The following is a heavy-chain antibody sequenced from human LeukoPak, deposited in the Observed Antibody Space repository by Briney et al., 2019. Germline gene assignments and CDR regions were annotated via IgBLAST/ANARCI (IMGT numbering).Heavy chain of an antibody. CDR2: IRYDGSNK. D-gene: IGHD2-2*01. Sequence: GGPLRLSCAASGFTFSSYGMHWVRQAPGKGLEWVAFIRYDGSNKYYADSVKGRFTISRDNSKNTLYLQMNSLRAEDTAVYYCAKLAVVVPAASWFDPWGQGTLVTVSS. V-gene: IGHV3-30*02. CDR3: AKLAVVVPAASWFDP. CDR1: GFTFSSYG. J-gene: IGHJ5*02.